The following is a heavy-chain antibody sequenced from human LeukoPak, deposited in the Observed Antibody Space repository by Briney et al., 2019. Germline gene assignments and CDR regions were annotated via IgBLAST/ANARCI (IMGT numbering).Heavy chain of an antibody. D-gene: IGHD6-6*01. CDR2: INHSGST. CDR1: GGSFSGYY. V-gene: IGHV4-34*01. J-gene: IGHJ4*02. Sequence: SETLSLTCAVYGGSFSGYYWSWIRQPPGKGLEWIGEINHSGSTNYNPSLKSRVTISVDTSKNQFSLKLSSVTAADTAVYYCARGRRIRTYSSSSGSYFDYWGQGTLVTVSS. CDR3: ARGRRIRTYSSSSGSYFDY.